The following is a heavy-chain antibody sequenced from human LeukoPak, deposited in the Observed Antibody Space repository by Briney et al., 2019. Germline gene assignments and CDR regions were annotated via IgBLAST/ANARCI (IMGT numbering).Heavy chain of an antibody. D-gene: IGHD3-10*01. CDR2: IYYSGNT. V-gene: IGHV4-39*01. CDR3: ARHTGKTYYYGSGSPRFDP. Sequence: PSETLSLTCSVSGGSIRSTTYYWGWIRQPPGKRLEWIASIYYSGNTYYSPSLMSRVTISVDTSKNQFSLKLSSVTAADTAVYYCARHTGKTYYYGSGSPRFDPWGQGTLVTVSS. CDR1: GGSIRSTTYY. J-gene: IGHJ5*02.